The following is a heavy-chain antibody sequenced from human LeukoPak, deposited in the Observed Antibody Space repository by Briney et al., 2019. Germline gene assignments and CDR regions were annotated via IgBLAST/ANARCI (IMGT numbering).Heavy chain of an antibody. J-gene: IGHJ6*02. D-gene: IGHD5-12*01. CDR3: ARGRRGDYYYYGMEDV. CDR1: GFTFSNYA. Sequence: GSLRLSCAASGFTFSNYAMSWVRQAPGKGLEWIAYVTYSGSTNYNPSLKSRVTISVDTSKNQFSLKLSSVTAADTAVYYCARGRRGDYYYYGMEDVWGQGTTVTVSS. V-gene: IGHV4-59*01. CDR2: VTYSGST.